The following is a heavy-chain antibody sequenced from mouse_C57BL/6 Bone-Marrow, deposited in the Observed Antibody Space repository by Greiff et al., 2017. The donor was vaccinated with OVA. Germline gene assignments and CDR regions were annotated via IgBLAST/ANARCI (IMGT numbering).Heavy chain of an antibody. Sequence: QVQLQQSGAELVRPGASVTLSCKASGYTFTDYEMHWVKQTPVHGLEWIGAIDPETGGTAYNQKFKGKAILTADKSSSTAYMELRSLTSEDSAVYYCTRCGLLRVMDYWGQGTSVTVSS. V-gene: IGHV1-15*01. J-gene: IGHJ4*01. CDR1: GYTFTDYE. D-gene: IGHD2-3*01. CDR3: TRCGLLRVMDY. CDR2: IDPETGGT.